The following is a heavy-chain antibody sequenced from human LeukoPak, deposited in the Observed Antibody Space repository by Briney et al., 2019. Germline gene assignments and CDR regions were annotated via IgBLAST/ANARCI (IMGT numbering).Heavy chain of an antibody. J-gene: IGHJ5*02. CDR2: IYYSGRT. Sequence: SETLSLACTVSGGSISSHYWSWIRQPPGKGLDGIGYIYYSGRTNYNPSLKSRVTISVDTSKNQFSLKLSSVTAADTAVYYCARGGQPNYDFWSGYSPEYNWFDPWGQGTLVTVSS. V-gene: IGHV4-59*11. CDR3: ARGGQPNYDFWSGYSPEYNWFDP. CDR1: GGSISSHY. D-gene: IGHD3-3*01.